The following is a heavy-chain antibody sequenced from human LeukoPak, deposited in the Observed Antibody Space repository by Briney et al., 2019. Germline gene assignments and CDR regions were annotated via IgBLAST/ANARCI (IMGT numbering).Heavy chain of an antibody. CDR3: ARGDGAAGRVFDY. Sequence: ASVKVSCKASGYTFTNYGISWVRQAPGQGLEWMGWISAYNGYTDYAQKLQFRVTMTTDTSTSTAYMELRSLRSEDTAVYYCARGDGAAGRVFDYWGQGTLVNVPS. J-gene: IGHJ4*02. V-gene: IGHV1-18*01. D-gene: IGHD6-13*01. CDR1: GYTFTNYG. CDR2: ISAYNGYT.